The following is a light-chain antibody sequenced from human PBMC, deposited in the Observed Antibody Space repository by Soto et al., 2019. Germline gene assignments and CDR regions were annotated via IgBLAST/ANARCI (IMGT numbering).Light chain of an antibody. V-gene: IGKV2-28*01. CDR2: LGS. CDR3: MQALQTSWT. CDR1: QSLLHSNGYNY. Sequence: DILMTQSPRSLPVTPGEPASISCRSSQSLLHSNGYNYLDWYLQKPGQSPQLLIYLGSNRASGVPDRFSGSGSGTDFTLKISRVEAEDVGVYYCMQALQTSWTFGQGTKVDIK. J-gene: IGKJ1*01.